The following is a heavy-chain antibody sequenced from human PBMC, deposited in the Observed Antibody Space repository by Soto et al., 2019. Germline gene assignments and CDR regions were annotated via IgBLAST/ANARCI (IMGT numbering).Heavy chain of an antibody. J-gene: IGHJ4*02. CDR2: IYYSGST. D-gene: IGHD4-4*01. CDR3: ARIRNSNYVHYYFDY. CDR1: GGSISSGGYY. Sequence: PSETLSLTCTVSGGSISSGGYYWSWIRQHPGKGLEWIGYIYYSGSTYYNPSLKSRVAISVDTSKNQFSLKLSSVTAADTAVYYCARIRNSNYVHYYFDYWGQGTLVTVSS. V-gene: IGHV4-31*03.